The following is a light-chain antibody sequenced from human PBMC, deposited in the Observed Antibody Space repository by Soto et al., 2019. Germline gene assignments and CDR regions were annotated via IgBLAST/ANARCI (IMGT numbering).Light chain of an antibody. J-gene: IGLJ1*01. CDR1: SSDVGGYSF. V-gene: IGLV2-14*01. CDR3: SSYTSSSLYV. Sequence: QSVLTQPASVSGSPGQSIAISCTGTSSDVGGYSFVSWYQQHPGKAPKVMIYDVSNRPSGVSDRFSGSKSGNTASLTISGLQAEDEADYHCSSYTSSSLYVFGTGTKVTVL. CDR2: DVS.